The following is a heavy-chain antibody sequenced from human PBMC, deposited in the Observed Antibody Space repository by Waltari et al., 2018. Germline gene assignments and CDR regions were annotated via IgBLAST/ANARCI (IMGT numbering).Heavy chain of an antibody. CDR2: IRSDGSFK. Sequence: QVQLVESGGGVVQPGGSLRLSCATSGFTFSAYGMHWVRQAPGKVREWVAFIRSDGSFKYYADSVKGRFTISRDNSKNTLYLQINSLRAEDTAVYYCAKDLGPDYDVIDYWGQGTLVTVSS. CDR3: AKDLGPDYDVIDY. V-gene: IGHV3-30*02. CDR1: GFTFSAYG. D-gene: IGHD3-16*01. J-gene: IGHJ4*02.